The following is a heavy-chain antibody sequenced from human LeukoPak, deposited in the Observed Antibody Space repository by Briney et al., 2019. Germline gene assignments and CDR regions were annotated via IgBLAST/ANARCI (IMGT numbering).Heavy chain of an antibody. Sequence: GGSLRLSCAASGFTFSTYSMNWVRQAPGKGLEWVSYNSSSSTIYFADSVKGRFTISRDNAKNSLYLQMNSLRAEDTAVYYCARSLRDCSSTSCYASDYWGQGTLVTVSS. CDR2: NSSSSTI. D-gene: IGHD2-2*01. J-gene: IGHJ4*02. CDR3: ARSLRDCSSTSCYASDY. V-gene: IGHV3-48*04. CDR1: GFTFSTYS.